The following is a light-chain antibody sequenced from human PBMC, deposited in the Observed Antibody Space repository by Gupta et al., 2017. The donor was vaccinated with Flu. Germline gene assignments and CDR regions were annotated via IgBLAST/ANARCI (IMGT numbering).Light chain of an antibody. J-gene: IGLJ3*02. V-gene: IGLV6-57*01. Sequence: SMVTTPHTQSHSPWKEVNSLCTLSICGIASNYVHWYQQRPGCSPTTVIYEDDQRPSGVPDRFSGSIDSSSNYASLPISGLKTEGEADYYCQSYDSSNHGVFGGGTTLTVL. CDR2: EDD. CDR3: QSYDSSNHGV. CDR1: ICGIASNY.